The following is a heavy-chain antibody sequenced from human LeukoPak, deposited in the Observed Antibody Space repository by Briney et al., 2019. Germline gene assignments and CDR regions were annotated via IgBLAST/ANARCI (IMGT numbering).Heavy chain of an antibody. CDR1: GGSFSGYY. CDR2: INHSGST. V-gene: IGHV4-34*01. Sequence: ASETLSLTCAVYGGSFSGYYWSWIRQPPGKGLEWIGEINHSGSTNYNPSLKSRVTISVDTSKNQFSLKLSSVTAADTAVYYCASPSLRYQLLPFDYWGQGTLVTVSS. J-gene: IGHJ4*02. D-gene: IGHD2-2*01. CDR3: ASPSLRYQLLPFDY.